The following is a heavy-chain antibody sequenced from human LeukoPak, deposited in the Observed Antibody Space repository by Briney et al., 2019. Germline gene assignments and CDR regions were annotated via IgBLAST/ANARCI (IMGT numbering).Heavy chain of an antibody. J-gene: IGHJ4*02. CDR1: GFTFSTYT. V-gene: IGHV3-21*01. Sequence: GGSLRLSCVVSGFTFSTYTMNWVRQAPGKGLEWVSSISSGSRDIYYADSLKGRFTISRDNAKNSLYLQMNSLRAEDTAVYYCGRVAPLQQQLATDYGGQGTLVTVSS. CDR3: GRVAPLQQQLATDY. CDR2: ISSGSRDI. D-gene: IGHD6-13*01.